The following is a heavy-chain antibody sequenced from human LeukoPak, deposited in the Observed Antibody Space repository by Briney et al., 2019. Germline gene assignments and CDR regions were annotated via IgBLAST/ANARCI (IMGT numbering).Heavy chain of an antibody. J-gene: IGHJ6*03. CDR2: IYYSGST. D-gene: IGHD3-22*01. CDR3: AREMRYYYDSSGYYYPLTYYYYYMDV. CDR1: GGSISSSSYY. Sequence: SETLSLTCTVSGGSISSSSYYWGWIRQPPGKGLEWIGSIYYSGSTYYNPSLKSRFTISVDTSKNQFSLKLSSVTAADTAVYYCAREMRYYYDSSGYYYPLTYYYYYMDVWGKGTTVTISS. V-gene: IGHV4-39*07.